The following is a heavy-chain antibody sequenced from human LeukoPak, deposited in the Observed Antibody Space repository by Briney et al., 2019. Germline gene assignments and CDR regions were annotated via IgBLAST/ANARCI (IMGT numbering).Heavy chain of an antibody. J-gene: IGHJ4*02. CDR1: GFTFDDYG. D-gene: IGHD3-22*01. Sequence: GRSLRLSCAASGFTFDDYGMNWVRQAPGKGLDWVSGINWNGGSTGCADSVKGRFTISRDNAKNSLYLQMNSLRAEDTALYYCAKTYYYDSSGYWFDYWGQGTLVTVSS. CDR3: AKTYYYDSSGYWFDY. V-gene: IGHV3-20*04. CDR2: INWNGGST.